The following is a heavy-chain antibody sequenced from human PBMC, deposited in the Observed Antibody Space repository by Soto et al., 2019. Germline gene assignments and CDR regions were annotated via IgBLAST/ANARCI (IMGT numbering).Heavy chain of an antibody. J-gene: IGHJ6*03. V-gene: IGHV4-4*08. CDR1: GDSIRNLY. Sequence: SETLSLTCSVSGDSIRNLYWSWIRQPLGKGLEWIGYIYRGGSTKYNPSLKSRLTISVDTQKNQFSLKLSSVTVADTAVYYCAGGGSREVATRRLMDVWSKGTTVTVSS. D-gene: IGHD1-1*01. CDR3: AGGGSREVATRRLMDV. CDR2: IYRGGST.